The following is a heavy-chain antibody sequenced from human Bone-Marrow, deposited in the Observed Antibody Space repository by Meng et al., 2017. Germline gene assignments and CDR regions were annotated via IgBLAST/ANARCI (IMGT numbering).Heavy chain of an antibody. CDR3: ASWIYSCGWQ. Sequence: HPQDSGPGLVKPSGTLSLTCGVSGGSISSIDWWSGVRQPPGKGLEWIGEIYHGGDTNYNPSLKSRVTIAIDKSKNQFSLKLSSVTAADTAVYYCASWIYSCGWQWGQGALVTVSS. J-gene: IGHJ4*02. CDR2: IYHGGDT. CDR1: GGSISSIDW. D-gene: IGHD6-19*01. V-gene: IGHV4-4*02.